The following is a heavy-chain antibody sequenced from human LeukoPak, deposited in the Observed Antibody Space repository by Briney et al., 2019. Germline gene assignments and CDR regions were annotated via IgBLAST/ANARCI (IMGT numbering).Heavy chain of an antibody. CDR3: ARLISSSWYPYFDY. CDR1: GGFISSSSYY. V-gene: IGHV4-39*01. CDR2: IYYIGST. D-gene: IGHD6-13*01. Sequence: SETLSLPCTVSGGFISSSSYYWGWIRQPPGKGLEWIGSIYYIGSTYYNPSLESRVTISVDTSKNQFSLKLSSVTAADTAVYYCARLISSSWYPYFDYWGQGTLVTVSS. J-gene: IGHJ4*02.